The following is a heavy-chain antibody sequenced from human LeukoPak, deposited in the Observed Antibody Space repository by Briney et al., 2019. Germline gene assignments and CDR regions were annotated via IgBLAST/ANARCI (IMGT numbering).Heavy chain of an antibody. J-gene: IGHJ5*02. CDR3: ARQRDYDILTGYEFDP. V-gene: IGHV5-51*01. Sequence: GESLKISCKGSGYSFTSYWIGWVRQMPGKGLEWMGIIHPADSDIRYSPSFQGQVTISADRSISTAYLQWSGLKASDTAMYYCARQRDYDILTGYEFDPWGQGTLVTVSS. CDR2: IHPADSDI. D-gene: IGHD3-9*01. CDR1: GYSFTSYW.